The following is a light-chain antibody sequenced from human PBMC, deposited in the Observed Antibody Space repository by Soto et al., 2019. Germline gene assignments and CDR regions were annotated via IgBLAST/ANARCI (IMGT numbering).Light chain of an antibody. V-gene: IGKV3-11*01. CDR3: QQRSNWPPWT. CDR2: DAS. J-gene: IGKJ1*01. CDR1: QSVSSY. Sequence: IVLTQSPATLSLSPGERATLSCRASQSVSSYLAWYRQKPGQAPRLLIYDASNRATGIPARFSGSGSGTDFTLTISSLEPEDFAVYYCQQRSNWPPWTFGQGTKVDIK.